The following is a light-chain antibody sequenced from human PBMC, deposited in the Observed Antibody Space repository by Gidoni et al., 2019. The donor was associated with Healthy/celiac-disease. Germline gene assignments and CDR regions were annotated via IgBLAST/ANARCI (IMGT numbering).Light chain of an antibody. CDR2: GNS. CDR1: SSNIGAGYD. V-gene: IGLV1-40*01. J-gene: IGLJ3*02. CDR3: QSYDSSLFWV. Sequence: QSVLTQPPSVSGAPGQRVTISCTGSSSNIGAGYDVHWYQQLPGTAPKLPIYGNSNRPSGVPDRFSGAKSGTSASLAITGLQAEDEADYYCQSYDSSLFWVFGGGNKLTVL.